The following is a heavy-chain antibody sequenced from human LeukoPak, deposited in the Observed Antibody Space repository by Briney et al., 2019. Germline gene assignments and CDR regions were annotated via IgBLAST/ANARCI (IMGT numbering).Heavy chain of an antibody. Sequence: SETLSLTCAVYGGSFSGYYWSWIRQPPGKGLEWIGEINHSGSTNYNPSLKSRVTISVDTPKNQFSLKLSSVTAADTAVYYCARGPGWDVYYYGMDVWGQGTTATVSS. CDR3: ARGPGWDVYYYGMDV. CDR2: INHSGST. CDR1: GGSFSGYY. J-gene: IGHJ6*02. D-gene: IGHD1-14*01. V-gene: IGHV4-34*01.